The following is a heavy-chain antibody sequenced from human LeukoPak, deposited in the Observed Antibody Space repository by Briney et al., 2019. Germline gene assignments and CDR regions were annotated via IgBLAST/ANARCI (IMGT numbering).Heavy chain of an antibody. Sequence: GESLKISCKGSGYSFTSHWIGWVRQMPGKGLEWMGIIYPGDSDTRYSPSFQGQVTISADKSISTAYLQWSSLKASDTAMYYCARHGPTIFGVVRPPDYWGQGTLVTVSS. CDR2: IYPGDSDT. CDR3: ARHGPTIFGVVRPPDY. D-gene: IGHD3-3*01. V-gene: IGHV5-51*01. CDR1: GYSFTSHW. J-gene: IGHJ4*02.